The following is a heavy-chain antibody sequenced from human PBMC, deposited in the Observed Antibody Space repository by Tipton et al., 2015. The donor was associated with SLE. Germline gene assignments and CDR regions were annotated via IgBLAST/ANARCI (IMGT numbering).Heavy chain of an antibody. CDR3: ARGRPIGSFDI. D-gene: IGHD3-10*01. J-gene: IGHJ3*02. CDR2: VHSSGST. CDR1: GGSISSHY. V-gene: IGHV4-59*11. Sequence: TLSLTCTVSGGSISSHYWSWIRQPPGKRLEWIGHVHSSGSTFYNPSLKSRVTISVDTPKNQFSLKLTSVSAADTAVYFCARGRPIGSFDIWGQGTMVTVSS.